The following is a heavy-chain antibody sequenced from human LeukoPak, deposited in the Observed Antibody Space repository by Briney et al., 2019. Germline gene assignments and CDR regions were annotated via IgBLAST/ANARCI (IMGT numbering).Heavy chain of an antibody. J-gene: IGHJ4*02. Sequence: GGSLRLSCAASGFTFSSYSMNWVRQAPGKGLEWVSAISSSSSYIYYADSVKGRFTISRDNSKNTLYLQMNSLRAEDTAVYYCAKDLIGFYYYDSSGSNNPDYWGQGTLVTVSS. V-gene: IGHV3-21*04. CDR1: GFTFSSYS. CDR2: ISSSSSYI. CDR3: AKDLIGFYYYDSSGSNNPDY. D-gene: IGHD3-22*01.